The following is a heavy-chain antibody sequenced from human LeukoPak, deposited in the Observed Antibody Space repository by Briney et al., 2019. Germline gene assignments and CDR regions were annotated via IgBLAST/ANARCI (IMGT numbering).Heavy chain of an antibody. CDR3: CSSSWYIGPFDY. D-gene: IGHD6-13*01. V-gene: IGHV3-53*01. J-gene: IGHJ4*02. CDR2: ISGGGST. CDR1: GFTVSGNY. Sequence: GRSLRLSCAASGFTVSGNYMSWVRQAPGKGLEWVSVISGGGSTYYADSVKGRFTISRDNSKNTLYLQMNSLRAEDTAVYYCCSSSWYIGPFDYWGQGTLVTVSS.